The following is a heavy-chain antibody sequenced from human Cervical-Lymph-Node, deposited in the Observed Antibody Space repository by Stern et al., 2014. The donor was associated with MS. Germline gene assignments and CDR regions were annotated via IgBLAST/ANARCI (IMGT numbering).Heavy chain of an antibody. CDR3: ARRSGSYSFDY. V-gene: IGHV1-18*01. CDR1: GYTFTNYG. D-gene: IGHD1-26*01. J-gene: IGHJ4*02. CDR2: ISTYNGRT. Sequence: QVQLVQSGAEVKKPGASVKVSCKPTGYTFTNYGISWVRQAPGQGLEWMGWISTYNGRTNYAQKPQGRLTMTRDTSTSTAYMDLRSLTSDDTAVYYCARRSGSYSFDYWGQGTLVTVSS.